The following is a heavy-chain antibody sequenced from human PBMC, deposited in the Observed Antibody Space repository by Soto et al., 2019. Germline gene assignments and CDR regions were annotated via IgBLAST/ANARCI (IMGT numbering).Heavy chain of an antibody. V-gene: IGHV4-30-4*01. CDR1: GGSISSGDYY. CDR3: ARDPSEKVPAASHYGMDV. CDR2: IYYSGST. J-gene: IGHJ6*02. Sequence: PSETLSLTCTVSGGSISSGDYYWSWIRQPPGKGLEWIGYIYYSGSTYYNPSLKSRVTISVDTSKNQFSLKLSSVTAADTAVYYCARDPSEKVPAASHYGMDVWGQGTTVTVSS. D-gene: IGHD2-2*01.